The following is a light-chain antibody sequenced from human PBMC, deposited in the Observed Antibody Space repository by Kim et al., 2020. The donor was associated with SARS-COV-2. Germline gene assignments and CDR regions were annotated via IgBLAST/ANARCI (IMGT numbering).Light chain of an antibody. Sequence: SSELTQDPAVSVALGQAVRITCLGDSLRKHYANWYQQKPGQAPVVVIYGQNNRPSGIPDRFSGSSSGSTASLTITGAQAEDEADYYCDSRDSSGYHLVFGGGTQLTVL. J-gene: IGLJ3*02. CDR1: SLRKHY. CDR2: GQN. V-gene: IGLV3-19*01. CDR3: DSRDSSGYHLV.